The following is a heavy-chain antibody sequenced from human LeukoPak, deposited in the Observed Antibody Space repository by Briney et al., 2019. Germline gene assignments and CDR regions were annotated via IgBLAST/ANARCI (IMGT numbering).Heavy chain of an antibody. J-gene: IGHJ4*02. V-gene: IGHV3-72*01. Sequence: PGRSLRLSCAASGFTFSSYGMNWVRQAPGKGLEWVGRIRNKANSYTTEYAASVKGRFTISRDDSKNSLYLQMNSLKTEDTAVYYCSRAGLRTTPYYFDYWGQGTLVTVSS. CDR1: GFTFSSYG. CDR2: IRNKANSYTT. CDR3: SRAGLRTTPYYFDY. D-gene: IGHD1-7*01.